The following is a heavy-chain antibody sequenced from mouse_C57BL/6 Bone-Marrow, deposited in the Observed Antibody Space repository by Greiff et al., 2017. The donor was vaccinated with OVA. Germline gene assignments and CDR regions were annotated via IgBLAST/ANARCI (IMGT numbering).Heavy chain of an antibody. D-gene: IGHD1-1*01. J-gene: IGHJ2*01. Sequence: VQLQQSGAELVRPGASVKLSCTASGFNIKDDYMHWVKQRPEQGLEWIGWIDPENGDTDYASKFQGKATITADTSSNTAYLQLSSLTSEDTAVYYCTTDTTVVATRDYWGQGTTLTVSS. V-gene: IGHV14-4*01. CDR3: TTDTTVVATRDY. CDR2: IDPENGDT. CDR1: GFNIKDDY.